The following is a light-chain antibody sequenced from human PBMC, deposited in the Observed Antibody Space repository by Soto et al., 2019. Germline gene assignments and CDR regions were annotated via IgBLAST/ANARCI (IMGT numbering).Light chain of an antibody. J-gene: IGLJ3*02. V-gene: IGLV4-69*01. CDR1: SGHNSYA. CDR2: LNSDGSH. Sequence: QLVLTQPPSASASLGASVKLTCTLSSGHNSYAIAWHQQQPEKGPRYLMKLNSDGSHSKGDGIPDRFSGSSSGDGRYLTISSLQSEDESDYYCQTWSTDIRVFGGGTKLTVL. CDR3: QTWSTDIRV.